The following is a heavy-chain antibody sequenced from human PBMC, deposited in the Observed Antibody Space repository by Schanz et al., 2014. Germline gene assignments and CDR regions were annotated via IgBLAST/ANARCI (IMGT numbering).Heavy chain of an antibody. J-gene: IGHJ6*02. CDR1: GDSISTYS. V-gene: IGHV4-59*01. D-gene: IGHD3-16*01. CDR3: ARGGGGWNFYGMDV. CDR2: INYSGST. Sequence: QVQLQESGPGLVKPSKTLSLTCTVSGDSISTYSWNWVRQAPGKGLEWIGYINYSGSTNYIPSLKSRVTISVDTSKNQFSLRLNSVIAADTAVYYCARGGGGWNFYGMDVWGQGTTVTVSS.